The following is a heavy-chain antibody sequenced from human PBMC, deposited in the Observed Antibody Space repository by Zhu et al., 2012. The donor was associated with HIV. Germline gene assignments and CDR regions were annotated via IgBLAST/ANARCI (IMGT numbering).Heavy chain of an antibody. J-gene: IGHJ5*02. CDR3: ARLGGGGSGSYEEPEYRFDP. CDR2: IYYSGST. CDR1: GGSISSSSYY. D-gene: IGHD1-26*01. Sequence: QVQLQESGPGLVKPSETLSLTCTVSGGSISSSSYYWGWIRQPPGKGLEWIGSIYYSGSTYYNPSLKSRVTISVDTSKNQFSLKLSSVTAADTAVYYCARLGGGGSGSYEEPEYRFDPWGQGTLVTVSS. V-gene: IGHV4-39*07.